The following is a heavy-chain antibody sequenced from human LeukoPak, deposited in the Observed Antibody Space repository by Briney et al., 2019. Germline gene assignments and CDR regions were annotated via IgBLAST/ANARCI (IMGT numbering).Heavy chain of an antibody. D-gene: IGHD5-18*01. CDR1: GGTFTSYA. CDR3: AREGGRRRYSYDYYFDY. V-gene: IGHV1-69*05. CDR2: IIPIFGAA. J-gene: IGHJ4*02. Sequence: ASLKVSCKASGGTFTSYAISWVRQAPGQGLEWMGRIIPIFGAANYAQKFQCRVTITTDKSTSTAYIEVSSLRSEDTAVYYCAREGGRRRYSYDYYFDYWGQGTLVTVSS.